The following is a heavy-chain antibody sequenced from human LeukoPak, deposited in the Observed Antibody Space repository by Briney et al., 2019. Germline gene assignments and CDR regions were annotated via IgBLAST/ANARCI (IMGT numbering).Heavy chain of an antibody. Sequence: PGGSLRLSCAASGFTVSSNYMSWVRQAPGKGLEWVSGIYSGGSTYYADSVKGRFTISRDNSKNTLYLQMNSLRAEDTAVYYCARASYGSGNLDYWGQGTLVTVSS. CDR3: ARASYGSGNLDY. CDR1: GFTVSSNY. CDR2: IYSGGST. J-gene: IGHJ4*02. V-gene: IGHV3-53*01. D-gene: IGHD3-10*01.